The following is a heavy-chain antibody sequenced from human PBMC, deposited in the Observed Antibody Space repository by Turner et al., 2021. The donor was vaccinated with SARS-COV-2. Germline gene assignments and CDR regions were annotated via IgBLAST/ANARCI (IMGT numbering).Heavy chain of an antibody. V-gene: IGHV3-30*18. CDR1: GFTFSSYG. D-gene: IGHD4-17*01. Sequence: QVQLVESGGGVVQPGSSLRLSFAASGFTFSSYGMHWVRQAPGKGLEWVAVISNDGNNEYYADSVKGRFTISRDNSKNTLCLQMNSLRAEDTAVYYCAKATLFLTVTTSPDYWGQGTLVTVSS. J-gene: IGHJ4*02. CDR2: ISNDGNNE. CDR3: AKATLFLTVTTSPDY.